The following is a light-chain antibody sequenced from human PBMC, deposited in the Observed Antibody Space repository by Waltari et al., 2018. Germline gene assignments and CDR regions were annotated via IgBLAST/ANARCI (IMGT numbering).Light chain of an antibody. J-gene: IGKJ1*01. CDR1: QSVLYSPNNKNY. Sequence: DIVLTQSPDSLAVSLGERATINCKSSQSVLYSPNNKNYLGWFQQKAGQPPKLLIYWASMREDGVPDRFSGSGSGTDFTLTISSLQAEDVAVYYCQQYHSVPRTFGQGTKVEI. CDR2: WAS. CDR3: QQYHSVPRT. V-gene: IGKV4-1*01.